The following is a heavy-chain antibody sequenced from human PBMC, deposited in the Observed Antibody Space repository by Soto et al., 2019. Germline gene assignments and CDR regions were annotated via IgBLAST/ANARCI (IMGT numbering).Heavy chain of an antibody. CDR2: IDRSGVSR. V-gene: IGHV1-46*01. Sequence: ASLKVYCNTSGCTFTSYYMHCVRRTPGQGGEWMGIIDRSGVSRSYAQKFQGRVTMTRDTSTSTVYMELSSLRSEDTAVYYCARLGDSYYFDYWGQGTLVTVSS. CDR1: GCTFTSYY. D-gene: IGHD2-21*02. CDR3: ARLGDSYYFDY. J-gene: IGHJ4*02.